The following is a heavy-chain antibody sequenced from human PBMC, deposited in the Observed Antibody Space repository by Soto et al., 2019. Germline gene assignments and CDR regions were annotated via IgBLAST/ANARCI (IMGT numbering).Heavy chain of an antibody. J-gene: IGHJ5*02. CDR2: FDPDEAET. V-gene: IGHV1-24*01. D-gene: IGHD4-17*01. CDR1: GYTLNEVA. Sequence: VQLVQSGAEVKKPGASVKVSCKVSGYTLNEVAMHWVRQAPGKGLEWLGGFDPDEAETIYAQHFQGRVTMTEDTSTDTVYMELSSLRSEDTALYFCTTYHGDYNFDHCGQGTLVTVSS. CDR3: TTYHGDYNFDH.